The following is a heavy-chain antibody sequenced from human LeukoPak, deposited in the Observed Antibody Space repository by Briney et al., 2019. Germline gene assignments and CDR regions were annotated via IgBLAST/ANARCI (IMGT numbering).Heavy chain of an antibody. D-gene: IGHD6-19*01. J-gene: IGHJ1*01. Sequence: AASVKVSCKASRGTFSSYAISWVRQAPGQGLEWMGGIIPIFGTANYAQKFQGRVTITADKSTSTAYMELSSLRSEDTAVYYCARGPQWLPQGQYFQHWGQGTLVTVSS. CDR3: ARGPQWLPQGQYFQH. CDR2: IIPIFGTA. V-gene: IGHV1-69*06. CDR1: RGTFSSYA.